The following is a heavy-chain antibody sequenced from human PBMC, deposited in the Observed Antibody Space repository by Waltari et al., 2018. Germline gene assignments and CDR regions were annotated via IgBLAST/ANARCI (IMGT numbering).Heavy chain of an antibody. J-gene: IGHJ6*02. Sequence: QVQLVESGGGVVQPGRSLRLSCAASGFTFSSYGMHWVRQAPGKGLEWVAVISYDGSNKYYADSVKGRFTISRDNSKNTLYLQMNSLRAEDTAVYYCAKEDLVARSGYYFYYYYGMDVWGQGTTVIVSS. CDR3: AKEDLVARSGYYFYYYYGMDV. CDR2: ISYDGSNK. V-gene: IGHV3-30*18. CDR1: GFTFSSYG. D-gene: IGHD3-22*01.